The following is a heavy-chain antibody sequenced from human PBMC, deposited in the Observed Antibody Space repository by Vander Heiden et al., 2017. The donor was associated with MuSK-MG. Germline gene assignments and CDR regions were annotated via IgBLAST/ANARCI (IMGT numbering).Heavy chain of an antibody. J-gene: IGHJ4*02. V-gene: IGHV3-7*01. CDR3: ARDFIRGGFDY. CDR1: GFTFSSYW. Sequence: EVQLVESGGGLVQPGGSLRLSCAASGFTFSSYWMSWVRQGPGKGLEGVANMKQDGSEKYYVDSVKGRFTISRDNAKNSLYLQMYSLRAEDTAVYYCARDFIRGGFDYWGQGTLVAVSS. D-gene: IGHD3-10*01. CDR2: MKQDGSEK.